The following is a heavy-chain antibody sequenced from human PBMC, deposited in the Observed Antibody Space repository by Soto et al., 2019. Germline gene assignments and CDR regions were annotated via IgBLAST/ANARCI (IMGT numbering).Heavy chain of an antibody. Sequence: PSETLSLTCTVSGGSISRSSYYWAWIRQPPGKGLEWIGSIYYSGDTYYNPSLKSRVTISVDTSKNQFSLTLSSVTAADTAVFYCARHQYSTGWYVDSWGQGTLVTVSS. CDR2: IYYSGDT. D-gene: IGHD6-19*01. V-gene: IGHV4-39*01. J-gene: IGHJ4*02. CDR3: ARHQYSTGWYVDS. CDR1: GGSISRSSYY.